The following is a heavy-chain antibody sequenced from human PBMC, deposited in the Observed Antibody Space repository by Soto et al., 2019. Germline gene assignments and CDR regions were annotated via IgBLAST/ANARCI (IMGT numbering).Heavy chain of an antibody. D-gene: IGHD3-3*01. J-gene: IGHJ4*02. CDR1: GFTFDDYT. CDR3: AKDLCLYYDFWSGYFVGGRRFDY. V-gene: IGHV3-43*01. CDR2: ISWDGGST. Sequence: EVQLVESGGVVVQPGGSLRLSCAASGFTFDDYTMHWVRQAPGKGLEWVSLISWDGGSTYYADSVKGRINISRDNNKNSLNLQMNSLRTEDTALYYCAKDLCLYYDFWSGYFVGGRRFDYWGQGTLVTVSS.